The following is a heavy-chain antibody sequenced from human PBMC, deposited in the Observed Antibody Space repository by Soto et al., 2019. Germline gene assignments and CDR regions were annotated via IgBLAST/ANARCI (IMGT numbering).Heavy chain of an antibody. D-gene: IGHD6-13*01. J-gene: IGHJ6*02. V-gene: IGHV4-39*01. Sequence: SETLSLTCTVSGGSTSSSSYYWGWIRQPPGKGLEWIGSIYYSGSTYYNPSLKSRVTISVDTSKNQFSLKLSSVTAADTAVYYCGSQIAAAGGGALSGMDVWGQGTTVTSP. CDR3: GSQIAAAGGGALSGMDV. CDR1: GGSTSSSSYY. CDR2: IYYSGST.